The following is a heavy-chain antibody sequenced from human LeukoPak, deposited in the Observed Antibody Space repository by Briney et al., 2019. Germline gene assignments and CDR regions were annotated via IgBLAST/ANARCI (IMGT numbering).Heavy chain of an antibody. J-gene: IGHJ4*02. CDR1: GGSISSSSYY. Sequence: SETLSLTCTVSGGSISSSSYYWGWIRQPPGKGLEWIGSIYYSGSTYYNPSLKSRVTISVDTSKNQFSLKLSSVTAADTAVYYCAREGYSGSYDYWGQGTLVTVSS. CDR2: IYYSGST. V-gene: IGHV4-39*07. D-gene: IGHD1-26*01. CDR3: AREGYSGSYDY.